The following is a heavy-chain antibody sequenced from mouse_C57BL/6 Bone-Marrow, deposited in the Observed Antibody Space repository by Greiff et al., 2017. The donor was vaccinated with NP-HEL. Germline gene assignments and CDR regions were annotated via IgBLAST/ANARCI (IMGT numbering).Heavy chain of an antibody. D-gene: IGHD1-1*01. CDR2: IYPGDGDT. J-gene: IGHJ4*01. Sequence: VKLMESGPELVKPGASVKISCKASGYAFSSSWMNWVKQRPGEGLEWIGRIYPGDGDTNYNGKFKGKATLTADKSSSTAYMQLSRLTSEDSAVYFCANYYGSPYYAMDYWGQGTSVTVSS. CDR1: GYAFSSSW. V-gene: IGHV1-82*01. CDR3: ANYYGSPYYAMDY.